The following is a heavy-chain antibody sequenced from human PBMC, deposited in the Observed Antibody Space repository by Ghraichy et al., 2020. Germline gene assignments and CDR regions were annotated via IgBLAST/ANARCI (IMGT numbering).Heavy chain of an antibody. J-gene: IGHJ6*02. D-gene: IGHD1-1*01. Sequence: GGSLRLSCAASGFTLSSYGMHWVRQGPGKGLEWVAVIWYDGSNEYYGDSVKGRFTISRDNSKSTLYLQMNSLRAEDTAVYYCARGTSERGYGMDVWGQGTTVTVSS. CDR2: IWYDGSNE. CDR3: ARGTSERGYGMDV. CDR1: GFTLSSYG. V-gene: IGHV3-33*01.